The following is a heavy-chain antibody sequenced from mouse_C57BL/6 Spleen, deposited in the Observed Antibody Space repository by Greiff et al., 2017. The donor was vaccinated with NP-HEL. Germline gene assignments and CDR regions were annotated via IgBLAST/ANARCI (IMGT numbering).Heavy chain of an antibody. J-gene: IGHJ2*01. D-gene: IGHD4-1*01. Sequence: EVMLQESGGGLVKPGGSLKLSCAASGFTFSDYGMHWVRQAPEKGLEWVAYISSGSSTIYYADTVKGRFTISRDNAKNTLFLQMTSLRSEDTAMYYCAREDWALYYFDYWGQGTTLTVSS. CDR1: GFTFSDYG. V-gene: IGHV5-17*01. CDR3: AREDWALYYFDY. CDR2: ISSGSSTI.